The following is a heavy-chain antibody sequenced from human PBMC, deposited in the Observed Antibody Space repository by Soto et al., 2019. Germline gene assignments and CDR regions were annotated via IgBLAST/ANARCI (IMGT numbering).Heavy chain of an antibody. J-gene: IGHJ4*01. CDR3: AKEVAVAGDFDY. CDR1: GFTFSSYG. V-gene: IGHV3-30*18. Sequence: GGSLRLSCVASGFTFSSYGIHWVRQAPGKGLEWLTVISYDGGTKYYADSVKGRFTISRDNSKNTLYLQMDSLRPEDTAVYYCAKEVAVAGDFDYWGHGPLVTVSS. D-gene: IGHD6-19*01. CDR2: ISYDGGTK.